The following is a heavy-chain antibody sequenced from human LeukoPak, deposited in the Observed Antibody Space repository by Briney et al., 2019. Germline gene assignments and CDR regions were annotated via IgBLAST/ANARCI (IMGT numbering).Heavy chain of an antibody. D-gene: IGHD2-15*01. CDR3: AKASGGSCYSRADF. J-gene: IGHJ4*02. V-gene: IGHV3-23*01. CDR2: ICSSDGHT. Sequence: GGSLRLSCAASGFTFGSCAMNWVRQAPGEGLEWVSAICSSDGHTYYADSVKGRFTISRDNSKNTLYLQINSLRVEDTAVYYCAKASGGSCYSRADFWGQGTLVTVSS. CDR1: GFTFGSCA.